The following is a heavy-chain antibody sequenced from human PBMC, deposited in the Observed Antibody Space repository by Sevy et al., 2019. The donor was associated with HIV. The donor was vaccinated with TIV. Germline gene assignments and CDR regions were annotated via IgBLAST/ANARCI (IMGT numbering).Heavy chain of an antibody. J-gene: IGHJ3*02. CDR3: ARASRIAAAGFYSGDAFDI. CDR2: IYTSGST. Sequence: SETLSLTCTVSGGSISSGSYYWSWIRQPAGKGLEWIGRIYTSGSTYYNPSLKSRVTISVDTSKNQFSLKLSSVTAADTAVYYCARASRIAAAGFYSGDAFDIWGQGTTVTVSS. CDR1: GGSISSGSYY. D-gene: IGHD6-13*01. V-gene: IGHV4-61*02.